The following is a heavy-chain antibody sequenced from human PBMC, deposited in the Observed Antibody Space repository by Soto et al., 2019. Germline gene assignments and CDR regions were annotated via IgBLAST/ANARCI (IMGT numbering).Heavy chain of an antibody. D-gene: IGHD2-2*01. J-gene: IGHJ4*02. Sequence: EVQVVESGGGLVKPGGSLRLSCAASGFGFTNSWMNWVRQAPGKGLEWVGRIKSKNDGGTTDYAAPVQGRFTISREHSKTTIHLQMNSLKTEDTAVYYCTSAGQYCTSTTCKAYWGQGPPVTVSS. CDR3: TSAGQYCTSTTCKAY. CDR2: IKSKNDGGTT. V-gene: IGHV3-15*07. CDR1: GFGFTNSW.